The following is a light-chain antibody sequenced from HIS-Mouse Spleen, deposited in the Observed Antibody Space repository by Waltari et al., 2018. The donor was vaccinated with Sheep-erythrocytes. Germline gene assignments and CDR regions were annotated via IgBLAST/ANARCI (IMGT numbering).Light chain of an antibody. CDR2: QDS. CDR3: QAWDSSTAWV. J-gene: IGLJ3*02. V-gene: IGLV3-1*01. Sequence: SYELTQPPSVSVSPGQTASITCSGDKLGDKYACWYQQKPGQSPVLVIYQDSKRPSGIPARFSGSNSGNTATLTISGTQAMDEADYCCQAWDSSTAWVFGGGTKLTVL. CDR1: KLGDKY.